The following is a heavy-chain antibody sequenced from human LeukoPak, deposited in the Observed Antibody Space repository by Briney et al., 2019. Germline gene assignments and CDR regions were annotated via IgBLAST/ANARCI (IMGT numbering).Heavy chain of an antibody. J-gene: IGHJ4*02. CDR3: ARVKKAYCGGDCPPNFDY. D-gene: IGHD2-21*02. Sequence: EASVKVSCKASGGTFSIHAISWVRQAPGQGLEWMGGIIPMFGTVNYAQKFQGRVTITADKSTNTAYMELSSLRSEDTAVYYCARVKKAYCGGDCPPNFDYWGQGTLVTVSS. CDR1: GGTFSIHA. V-gene: IGHV1-69*06. CDR2: IIPMFGTV.